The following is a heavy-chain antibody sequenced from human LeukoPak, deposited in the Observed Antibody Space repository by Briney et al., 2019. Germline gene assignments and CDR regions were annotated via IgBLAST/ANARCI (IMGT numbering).Heavy chain of an antibody. CDR3: TRDFDFSSAI. J-gene: IGHJ4*02. V-gene: IGHV3-74*01. Sequence: GRSPRLSCAASGFTFSSYWMHWVRRAPGKGLVWVSRISPDGSTTGHADSVKGRFTTSRDNAKNTLFLQMNSLRAEDTAVYYCTRDFDFSSAIWGQGTLVTVSS. CDR2: ISPDGSTT. D-gene: IGHD3-3*01. CDR1: GFTFSSYW.